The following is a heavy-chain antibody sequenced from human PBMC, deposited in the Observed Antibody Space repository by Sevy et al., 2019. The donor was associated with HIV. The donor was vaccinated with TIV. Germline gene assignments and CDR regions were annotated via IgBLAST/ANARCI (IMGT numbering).Heavy chain of an antibody. Sequence: GGSLRLSCAASGFTFDDYAMHWVRQAPGKGLEWVSGISWNSGSIGYADSVKGRFTISRDNAKTSLYLQMNSLRAEDTALYYCAKDNYDNYGMDVWGQRTTVTVSS. CDR2: ISWNSGSI. CDR1: GFTFDDYA. CDR3: AKDNYDNYGMDV. J-gene: IGHJ6*02. D-gene: IGHD3-22*01. V-gene: IGHV3-9*01.